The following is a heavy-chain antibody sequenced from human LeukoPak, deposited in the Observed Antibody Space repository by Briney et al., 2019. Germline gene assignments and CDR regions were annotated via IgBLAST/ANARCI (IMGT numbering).Heavy chain of an antibody. CDR2: INPSGGST. D-gene: IGHD6-25*01. Sequence: ASVKVSCKASGYTFTSYYMHWVRQAPGQGLEWMGIINPSGGSTSYAQKFQGRVTMTRDTSISTAYMELSRLRSDDTAVCYCARDPSRLGPPDNWFDPWGQGTLVTVSS. J-gene: IGHJ5*02. CDR3: ARDPSRLGPPDNWFDP. CDR1: GYTFTSYY. V-gene: IGHV1-46*01.